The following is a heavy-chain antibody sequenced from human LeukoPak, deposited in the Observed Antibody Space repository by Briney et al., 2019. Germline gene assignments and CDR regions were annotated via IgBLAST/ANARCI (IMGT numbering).Heavy chain of an antibody. D-gene: IGHD3-22*01. CDR1: GGTFSSYA. CDR2: IIPILGIS. J-gene: IGHJ4*02. Sequence: ASVKVSCKASGGTFSSYAISWVRQAPGQGLEWMGRIIPILGISNYAQKVQGRVTITADKSTSTAYMELSSLRSEDTAVYYCARDQQIYDNSGYQDYWGQGTLVTVSS. V-gene: IGHV1-69*04. CDR3: ARDQQIYDNSGYQDY.